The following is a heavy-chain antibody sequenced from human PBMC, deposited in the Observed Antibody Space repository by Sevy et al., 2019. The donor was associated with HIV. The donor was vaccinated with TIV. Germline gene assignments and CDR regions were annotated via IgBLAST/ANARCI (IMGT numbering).Heavy chain of an antibody. V-gene: IGHV3-7*01. CDR3: ARAYYKFCGGDCYLDY. J-gene: IGHJ4*02. CDR1: GFTFSMYW. Sequence: GGSLRLSCAASGFTFSMYWMSWVRQAPGKGLEWVAKIKQDGSETYYVDSVKGRFTISRDNAKNSLYLQMKSLRADDTAVYYCARAYYKFCGGDCYLDYWGQGTPVTVSS. CDR2: IKQDGSET. D-gene: IGHD2-21*02.